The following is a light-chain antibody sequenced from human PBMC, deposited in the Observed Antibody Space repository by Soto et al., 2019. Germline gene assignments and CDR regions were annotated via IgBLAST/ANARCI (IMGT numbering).Light chain of an antibody. J-gene: IGKJ5*01. CDR3: QQGYSSPLT. Sequence: DIQMTQSPSSLSASVGDRVTITCRASQSIGKHLNWYQQKPGKAPKFLIYGASTLQSGVPSRFSGSGYGTDFTLTVNSLQPEDFATYYCQQGYSSPLTLGQGTRLEIK. CDR2: GAS. V-gene: IGKV1-39*01. CDR1: QSIGKH.